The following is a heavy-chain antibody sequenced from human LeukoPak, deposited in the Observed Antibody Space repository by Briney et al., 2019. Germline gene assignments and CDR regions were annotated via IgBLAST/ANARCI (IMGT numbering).Heavy chain of an antibody. D-gene: IGHD6-19*01. Sequence: GGSLRLSCTASGFTFGDYALTWVRQAPGKGLEWVGFIRKKAERGTTEYGTSVKGRFTISREESKRTAYLQMNFLKTEDTAVYYCARGSGWVENWGQGTLVTVSS. CDR1: GFTFGDYA. CDR2: IRKKAERGTT. CDR3: ARGSGWVEN. V-gene: IGHV3-49*04. J-gene: IGHJ4*02.